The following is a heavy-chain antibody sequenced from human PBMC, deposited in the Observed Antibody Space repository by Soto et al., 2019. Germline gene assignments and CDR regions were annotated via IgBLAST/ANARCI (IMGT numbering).Heavy chain of an antibody. V-gene: IGHV3-30*14. D-gene: IGHD3-16*01. CDR2: ISYDGSNK. Sequence: QVQLLESGGGVVQPGRSLRLSCAASGCTFSSYAMHWVRQAPGKGLEWVAVISYDGSNKYYADSGKGRFTISRDNSKNTLYLQMNSLRADDTAVYYCARAYEGDYFDYGGQETLVTVSS. CDR1: GCTFSSYA. J-gene: IGHJ4*02. CDR3: ARAYEGDYFDY.